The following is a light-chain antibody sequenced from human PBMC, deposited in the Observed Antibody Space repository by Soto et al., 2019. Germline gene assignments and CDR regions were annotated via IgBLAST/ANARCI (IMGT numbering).Light chain of an antibody. V-gene: IGKV3-15*01. CDR3: QQYNNWPLMYT. Sequence: EIVLTQSPATLSVSPGERATLSCRASQNIGINLAWFLQKPGQAPRLLIYGASARATALPARFSGSGSGTEFTLTISSLQSEDFAVYYCQQYNNWPLMYTFGQGTKLEIK. CDR1: QNIGIN. J-gene: IGKJ2*01. CDR2: GAS.